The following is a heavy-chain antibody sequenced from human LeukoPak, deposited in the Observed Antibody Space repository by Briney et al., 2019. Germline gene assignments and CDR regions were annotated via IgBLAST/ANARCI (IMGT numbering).Heavy chain of an antibody. D-gene: IGHD3-10*01. J-gene: IGHJ4*02. CDR3: AKGGSVAVGTMVRGVIGPFDY. CDR1: GFTFSSYG. Sequence: PGGSLRLSCAASGFTFSSYGMHWVRQAPGKGLEWVSAISGSGGSTYYADSVKGRFTISRDNSKNTLYLQMNSLRAEDTAVYYCAKGGSVAVGTMVRGVIGPFDYWGQGTLVTVSS. CDR2: ISGSGGST. V-gene: IGHV3-23*01.